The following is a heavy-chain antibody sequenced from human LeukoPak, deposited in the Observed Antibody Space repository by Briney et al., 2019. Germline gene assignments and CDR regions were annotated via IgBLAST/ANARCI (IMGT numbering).Heavy chain of an antibody. J-gene: IGHJ4*02. Sequence: PSETLSLTCTVSGGSISSYYWSWIRQPPGKGLEWIGYIYYSGSTNYNPSLKSRVTISVDTSKNQFSLKLSSVTAADTAVYYCARVSYGSGSYVDYWGPGTLVTVSS. V-gene: IGHV4-59*01. CDR2: IYYSGST. CDR3: ARVSYGSGSYVDY. D-gene: IGHD3-10*01. CDR1: GGSISSYY.